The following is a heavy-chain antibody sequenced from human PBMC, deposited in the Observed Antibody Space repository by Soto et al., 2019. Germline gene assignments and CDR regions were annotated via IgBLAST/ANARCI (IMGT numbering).Heavy chain of an antibody. CDR2: ISSSSSYI. Sequence: PVGSLRLSCAASGFTFSSYSMNWVRQAPGKGLEWVSSISSSSSYIYYADSVKGRFTISRDNAKNSLYLQMNSLRAEDTAVYYCATPAGIAVAGSIPPQDYWGQGTLVTVSS. D-gene: IGHD6-19*01. CDR3: ATPAGIAVAGSIPPQDY. CDR1: GFTFSSYS. V-gene: IGHV3-21*01. J-gene: IGHJ4*02.